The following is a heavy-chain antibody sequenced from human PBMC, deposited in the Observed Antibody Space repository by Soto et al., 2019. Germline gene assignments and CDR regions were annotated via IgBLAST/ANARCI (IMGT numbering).Heavy chain of an antibody. CDR1: GFTFRNYD. V-gene: IGHV3-13*05. CDR3: ARTDRDFYVLDV. Sequence: EVQLVESGGGLVQPGGSLRLSCEASGFTFRNYDMHWVRQGTGKGLEWVSGISAAGDPDYADSVEGRFTISRENAQNTFFLRMNSLRVGDTAVYYCARTDRDFYVLDVWGKGTTVIVSS. CDR2: ISAAGDP. J-gene: IGHJ6*04.